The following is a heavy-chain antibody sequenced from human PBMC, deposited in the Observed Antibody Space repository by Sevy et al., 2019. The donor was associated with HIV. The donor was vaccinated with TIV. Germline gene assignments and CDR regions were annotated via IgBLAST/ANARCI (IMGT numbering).Heavy chain of an antibody. CDR3: ARSNWVTATNGFSKSYYFDY. V-gene: IGHV4-4*07. Sequence: SETLSLTCTVSGDSFSSYFWAWIRQPAGKGLEWVGRINTSGSTHYNPSLKSGVTMSVDTSKSQFSLKVTSLTAADTGIYFCARSNWVTATNGFSKSYYFDYWGQGSLVTVSS. CDR2: INTSGST. J-gene: IGHJ4*02. D-gene: IGHD7-27*01. CDR1: GDSFSSYF.